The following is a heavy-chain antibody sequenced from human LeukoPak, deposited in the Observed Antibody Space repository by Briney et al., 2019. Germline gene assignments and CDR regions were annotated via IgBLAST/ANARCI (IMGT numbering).Heavy chain of an antibody. CDR1: GLTGSHNY. V-gene: IGHV3-53*01. CDR2: IHTSGDT. CDR3: IVFGDSNH. Sequence: ETLSLTCTVSGLTGSHNYVSWVRQAPGKGLEWVSAIHTSGDTCYADSVKGRFTISRDTSKNTLYLQINSLRVEDTAVYYCIVFGDSNHWGQGTLVTVSS. J-gene: IGHJ5*02. D-gene: IGHD4-17*01.